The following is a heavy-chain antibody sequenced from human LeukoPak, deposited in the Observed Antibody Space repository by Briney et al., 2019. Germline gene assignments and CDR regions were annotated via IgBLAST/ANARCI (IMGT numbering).Heavy chain of an antibody. CDR3: ARDLTATGTTYWFDP. CDR1: GGTFSSYA. CDR2: IIPILGIA. J-gene: IGHJ5*02. V-gene: IGHV1-69*04. D-gene: IGHD1-1*01. Sequence: SVKVSCKASGGTFSSYAIGWVRQAPGQGLEWMGRIIPILGIANYAQKFQGRVTITADKSTSTAYMELSSLRSEDTAVYYCARDLTATGTTYWFDPWGQGTLVTVSS.